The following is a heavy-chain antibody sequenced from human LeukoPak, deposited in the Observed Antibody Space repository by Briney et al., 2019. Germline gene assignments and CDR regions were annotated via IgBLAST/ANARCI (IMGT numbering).Heavy chain of an antibody. CDR1: GFTLLSDY. D-gene: IGHD5-18*01. CDR3: ATSLYSSGSHPKNYLDY. CDR2: IYRGGDT. J-gene: IGHJ4*01. V-gene: IGHV3-53*01. Sequence: TGGSLRLSSALSGFTLLSDYMRGVRQAPDKRLEWVSVIYRGGDTYYGDSVKGRFTISRDTSKNTLYLQMNSLRVEDTAVYFCATSLYSSGSHPKNYLDYWGHGTMVTVSS.